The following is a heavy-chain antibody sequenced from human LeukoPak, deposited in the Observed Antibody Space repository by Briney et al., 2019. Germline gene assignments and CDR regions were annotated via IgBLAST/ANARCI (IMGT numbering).Heavy chain of an antibody. D-gene: IGHD3-16*01. CDR1: GVSFNTYY. J-gene: IGHJ4*02. CDR2: ICYSVST. CDR3: ARVIAIRGVIFDY. V-gene: IGHV4-59*01. Sequence: PSETLSLTCTVSGVSFNTYYWSWIRQPPGKGLGWLGYICYSVSTNYNPSLKSRVTISVDTSKNQSSLQLTLETAANTAVYYCARVIAIRGVIFDYWGQGTLVTVSS.